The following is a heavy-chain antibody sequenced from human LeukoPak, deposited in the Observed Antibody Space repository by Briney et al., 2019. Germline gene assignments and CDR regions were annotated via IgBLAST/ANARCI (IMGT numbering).Heavy chain of an antibody. CDR2: IYYNGSP. D-gene: IGHD1-14*01. Sequence: SETLSLTCTVSGGSISSYYWSWIQQPPGKGLEWIGYIYYNGSPNYSPSLKSRVTLSIDTSMNQFSLKLSSVTAADTAVYYCARHIYRTFHFDYWGQGTLVTVSS. CDR1: GGSISSYY. CDR3: ARHIYRTFHFDY. V-gene: IGHV4-59*08. J-gene: IGHJ4*02.